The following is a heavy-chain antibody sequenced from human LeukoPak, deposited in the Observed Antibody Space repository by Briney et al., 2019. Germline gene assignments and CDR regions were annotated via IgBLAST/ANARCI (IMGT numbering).Heavy chain of an antibody. V-gene: IGHV3-11*04. CDR2: ISGSGSDI. Sequence: GGSLRLSCVVSGFSFSNSYMTWIRQTPGKGLESLAYISGSGSDIYYADSVKGRFTISRDNAKNSLYLQMNSLRTEDTAVYYCAELGITMIGGVWGKGTTVTISS. J-gene: IGHJ6*04. D-gene: IGHD3-10*02. CDR1: GFSFSNSY. CDR3: AELGITMIGGV.